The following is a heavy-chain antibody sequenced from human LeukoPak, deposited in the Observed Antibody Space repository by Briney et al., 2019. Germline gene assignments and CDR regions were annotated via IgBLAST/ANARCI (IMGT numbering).Heavy chain of an antibody. V-gene: IGHV3-30-3*01. Sequence: GGSLRLSCAASGFTFGNYVIHWVRQAPGKGLEWVAVTSSDLNVKLYADSVKGRFTISRDNSRSTLYLQMNSLRPEDTAIYYCAREGYYGSGSPPSLYFDYWGQGTLVTVSS. CDR3: AREGYYGSGSPPSLYFDY. J-gene: IGHJ4*02. CDR2: TSSDLNVK. CDR1: GFTFGNYV. D-gene: IGHD3-10*01.